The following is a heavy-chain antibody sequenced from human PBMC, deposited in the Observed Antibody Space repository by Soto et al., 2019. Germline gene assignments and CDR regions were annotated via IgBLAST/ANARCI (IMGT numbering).Heavy chain of an antibody. CDR3: ARDPDYYDSSGYYPEYFQH. CDR1: GFAFGNSW. CDR2: INQDGSKK. D-gene: IGHD3-22*01. J-gene: IGHJ1*01. V-gene: IGHV3-7*01. Sequence: PGGSLRLSCVASGFAFGNSWMNWVRQAPGKGLEWVANINQDGSKKYYVDSVKGRFTISRDNAKNSLYLQMNSLRDEDTAVYYCARDPDYYDSSGYYPEYFQHWGQGTLVTVSS.